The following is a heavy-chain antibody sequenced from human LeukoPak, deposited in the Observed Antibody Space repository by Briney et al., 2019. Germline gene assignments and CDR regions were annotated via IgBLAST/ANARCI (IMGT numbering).Heavy chain of an antibody. Sequence: SETLSLTCAVSGGSLSSGGHSWSWLRQPPGKDLEWIGYIYHTGGTYYNPSLKSRVTISVDNSKNQFSLRLSSVTAADTAVYFCARDLGSGRNWFDPWGQGMLVTVSS. D-gene: IGHD3-10*01. CDR3: ARDLGSGRNWFDP. CDR1: GGSLSSGGHS. J-gene: IGHJ5*02. V-gene: IGHV4-30-2*01. CDR2: IYHTGGT.